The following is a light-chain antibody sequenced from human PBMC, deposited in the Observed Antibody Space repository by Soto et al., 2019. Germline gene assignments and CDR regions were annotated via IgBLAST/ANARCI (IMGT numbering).Light chain of an antibody. J-gene: IGKJ2*01. CDR1: QRVSSSF. CDR2: WAS. V-gene: IGKV3-20*01. CDR3: EHYGDSLVYT. Sequence: EIVLTQSPGTLSLSPGERATLSCRARQRVSSSFLVWYQQKPGQATRLVICWASRRATGIPDRFRGSGSGTYFALAFSRLEPEDFAVYCCEHYGDSLVYTFGQGTKLVI.